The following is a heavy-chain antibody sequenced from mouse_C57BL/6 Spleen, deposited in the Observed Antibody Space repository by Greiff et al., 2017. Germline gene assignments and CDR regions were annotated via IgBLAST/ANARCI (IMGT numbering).Heavy chain of an antibody. CDR2: INPNYGTT. Sequence: VQHQQSGPELVKPGASVKISCKASGYSFTDYNMNWVKQSKGKSLEWFGVINPNYGTTSCNKKFKGKAKLTVDQSSSTAYMQLNSLTSEDSAVYYCARCSDYFDYWGQGTALTVSS. J-gene: IGHJ2*01. V-gene: IGHV1-39*01. CDR1: GYSFTDYN. CDR3: ARCSDYFDY.